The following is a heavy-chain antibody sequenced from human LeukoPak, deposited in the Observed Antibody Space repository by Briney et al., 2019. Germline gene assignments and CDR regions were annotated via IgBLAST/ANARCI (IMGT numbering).Heavy chain of an antibody. D-gene: IGHD5-24*01. CDR2: IRYDGNNK. V-gene: IGHV3-30*02. J-gene: IGHJ4*02. CDR3: ARDMAALATLIDY. Sequence: GGSLKLSCAASGFTFSTYGMHWVRQAPGKGLEWVAFIRYDGNNKYYADFVKGRFTISRDNSKNTLYLHMNSLRTEDTAVYYCARDMAALATLIDYWGQGTLVTVSS. CDR1: GFTFSTYG.